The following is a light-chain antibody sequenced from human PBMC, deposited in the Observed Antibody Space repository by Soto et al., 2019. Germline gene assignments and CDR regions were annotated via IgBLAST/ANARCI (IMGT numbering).Light chain of an antibody. J-gene: IGKJ1*01. CDR2: GAS. V-gene: IGKV3-20*01. CDR1: QSVSSSY. Sequence: EIVLTQSPGTLSLSPGERATLSCRASQSVSSSYLVWYQQKPGQAPRLLIYGASSRASGIPDRFSGSGSGTDFTLTINRLEPEDFAVYYCQEFGSSRTFGQGTKVDNK. CDR3: QEFGSSRT.